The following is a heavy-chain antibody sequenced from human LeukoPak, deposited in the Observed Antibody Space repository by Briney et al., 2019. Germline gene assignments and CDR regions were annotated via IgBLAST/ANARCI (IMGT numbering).Heavy chain of an antibody. CDR2: ISGSGYIT. V-gene: IGHV3-23*01. D-gene: IGHD1-26*01. CDR1: GFTFRNYG. CDR3: AISGGYWAWAH. J-gene: IGHJ4*02. Sequence: GGSLRLSCAASGFTFRNYGMSWVRQAPGKGLEWVSAISGSGYITYYADSVRGRFTISRDNSKNTLFLQMNSLRAEDTAVYYCAISGGYWAWAHWGQGTLVTVSS.